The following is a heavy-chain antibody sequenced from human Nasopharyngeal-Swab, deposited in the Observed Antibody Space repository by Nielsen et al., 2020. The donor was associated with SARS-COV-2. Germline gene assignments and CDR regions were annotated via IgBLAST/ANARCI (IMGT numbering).Heavy chain of an antibody. CDR2: VYPGNSEV. CDR3: ARRAARDGFNYEVDP. CDR1: GSSFVNHW. V-gene: IGHV5-51*01. D-gene: IGHD5-24*01. Sequence: GESLKISCMASGSSFVNHWIGWVRQTPGKGLEWMGMVYPGNSEVAYSPSFQGQVTISVDKSINTAYLQWRSLKPSDTAMYFCARRAARDGFNYEVDPWGQGTLVTVS. J-gene: IGHJ5*02.